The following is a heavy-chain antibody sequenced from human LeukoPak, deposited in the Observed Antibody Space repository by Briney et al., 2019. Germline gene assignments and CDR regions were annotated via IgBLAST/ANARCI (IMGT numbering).Heavy chain of an antibody. J-gene: IGHJ5*02. CDR2: IYPGDSDT. Sequence: GESLKISCKGSGYSFTSYWIGWVRQMPGKGLECMGIIYPGDSDTRYSPSFQGQVTISADKSISTAYLQWSSLKASDTAMYYCARHTASLNDYGDYGGVDPWGQGTLVTVSS. D-gene: IGHD4-17*01. V-gene: IGHV5-51*01. CDR1: GYSFTSYW. CDR3: ARHTASLNDYGDYGGVDP.